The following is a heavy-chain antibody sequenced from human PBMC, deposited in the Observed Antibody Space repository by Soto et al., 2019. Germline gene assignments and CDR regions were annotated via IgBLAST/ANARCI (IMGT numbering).Heavy chain of an antibody. Sequence: GGSLRLSCAASGFTFSSYSMNWVRQAPGKGLEWVSSISSSSSYIYYADSVKGRFTISRDNAKNSLYLQMNSLRAEDTAVYYCARAIRYFDWLLPFDYWGQGTLVTVSS. V-gene: IGHV3-21*01. CDR1: GFTFSSYS. D-gene: IGHD3-9*01. J-gene: IGHJ4*02. CDR2: ISSSSSYI. CDR3: ARAIRYFDWLLPFDY.